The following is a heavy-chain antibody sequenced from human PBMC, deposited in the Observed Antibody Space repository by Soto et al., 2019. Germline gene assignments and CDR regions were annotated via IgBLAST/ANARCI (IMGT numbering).Heavy chain of an antibody. CDR3: AKESSMVTPSFDY. D-gene: IGHD5-18*01. V-gene: IGHV3-30*18. CDR2: ISYDGSNK. Sequence: GGSLRLSCAASGFTFSSYGMHWVRQAPGKGLEWVAVISYDGSNKYYADSVKGRFTISRDNSKNTLYLQMNSLRAEDTAVYYCAKESSMVTPSFDYWGQGTLVTVSS. CDR1: GFTFSSYG. J-gene: IGHJ4*02.